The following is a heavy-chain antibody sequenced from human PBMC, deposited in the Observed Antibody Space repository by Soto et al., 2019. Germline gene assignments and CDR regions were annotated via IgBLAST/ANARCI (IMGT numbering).Heavy chain of an antibody. CDR2: IYYSGST. V-gene: IGHV4-59*01. CDR3: ARVGLRFLEWPSGWFDP. CDR1: GGSISSYY. J-gene: IGHJ5*02. D-gene: IGHD3-3*01. Sequence: PSETLSLTCTVSGGSISSYYWSWIRQPPGKGLEWIGYIYYSGSTNYNPSLKSRVTISVDTSKNKFSLKLSSVTAADTAVYYCARVGLRFLEWPSGWFDPWGQGTLVTVSS.